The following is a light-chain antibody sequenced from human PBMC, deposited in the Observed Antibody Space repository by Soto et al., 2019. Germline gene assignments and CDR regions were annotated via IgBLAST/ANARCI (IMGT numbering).Light chain of an antibody. CDR3: QQCGSSLPWT. Sequence: EIVLTQSPGTLSLSPGDRATLSCRASQIISSAYLAWYQQRPGQAPRLLIYASSSRATGIPDRFSGSGSGTDFTLTISRLEPEDFAVYYCQQCGSSLPWTLGQGTKVEMK. J-gene: IGKJ1*01. CDR2: ASS. V-gene: IGKV3-20*01. CDR1: QIISSAY.